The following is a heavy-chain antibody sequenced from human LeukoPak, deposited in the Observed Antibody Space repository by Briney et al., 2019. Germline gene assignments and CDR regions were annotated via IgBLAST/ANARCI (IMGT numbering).Heavy chain of an antibody. CDR1: GGSISSYY. CDR3: ASHSSSSWYYFDY. J-gene: IGHJ4*02. CDR2: IYYSGST. Sequence: PSETLSLTCTVSGGSISSYYWSWIRQPPGKGLEWIGSIYYSGSTYYNPSLKSRVTISVDTSKNQFSLKLSSATAADTAVYYCASHSSSSWYYFDYWGQGTLVTVSS. D-gene: IGHD6-13*01. V-gene: IGHV4-59*12.